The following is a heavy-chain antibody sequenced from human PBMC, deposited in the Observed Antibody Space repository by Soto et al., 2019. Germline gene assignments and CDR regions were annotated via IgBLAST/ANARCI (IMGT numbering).Heavy chain of an antibody. V-gene: IGHV1-8*01. D-gene: IGHD3-3*01. CDR3: ARGRRNTIFGVVPKDYYMDV. CDR2: MNPNSGNT. Sequence: QVQLVQSGAEVKKPGASVKVSCKASGYTFTSYDINWVRQATGQGLEWMGWMNPNSGNTGYAQKFQGRVTMTRNTSISTAYMELGSLRSEDTAVYYCARGRRNTIFGVVPKDYYMDVWGKGTTVTVSS. J-gene: IGHJ6*03. CDR1: GYTFTSYD.